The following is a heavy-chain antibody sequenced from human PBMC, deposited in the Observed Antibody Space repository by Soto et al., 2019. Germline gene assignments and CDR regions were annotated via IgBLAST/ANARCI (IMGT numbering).Heavy chain of an antibody. V-gene: IGHV1-69*13. J-gene: IGHJ4*02. Sequence: ASVKVSCKASGGTFSSYAISWVRQAPGQGLEWMGGIIPIFGTANYAQKFQGRVTITADESTSTAYMELSSLRSEDTAAYYCARSASLGQYGYYFDYWGQGTLVTVSS. CDR2: IIPIFGTA. CDR3: ARSASLGQYGYYFDY. D-gene: IGHD4-17*01. CDR1: GGTFSSYA.